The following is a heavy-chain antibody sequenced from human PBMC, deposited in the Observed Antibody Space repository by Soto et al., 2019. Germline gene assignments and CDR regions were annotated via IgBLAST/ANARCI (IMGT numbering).Heavy chain of an antibody. V-gene: IGHV1-8*01. CDR3: ATGYCSGGSCYSFHAFDI. CDR1: GYTFTSYD. J-gene: IGHJ3*02. CDR2: MNPNSGNT. D-gene: IGHD2-15*01. Sequence: ASVKVSCKASGYTFTSYDINWVRQATGQGLEWMGLMNPNSGNTGYAQKFQGRVTMTRNTSISTAYMELSSLRSEDTAVYYCATGYCSGGSCYSFHAFDIWGQGTMVTVSS.